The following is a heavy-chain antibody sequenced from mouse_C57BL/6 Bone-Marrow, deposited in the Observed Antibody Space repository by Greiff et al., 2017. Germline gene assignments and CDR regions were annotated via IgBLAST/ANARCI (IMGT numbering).Heavy chain of an antibody. V-gene: IGHV1-58*01. Sequence: EVQLVESGAELVRPGSSVKMSCKTSGYTFTSYGINWVKQRPGQGLEWIGYIYIGNGYTEYNEKFKGKATLTSDTSSSTAYMQLSSLTSEDSAIYFCAVTTVVANYAMDYWGQGTSVTVSS. CDR3: AVTTVVANYAMDY. CDR2: IYIGNGYT. J-gene: IGHJ4*01. CDR1: GYTFTSYG. D-gene: IGHD1-1*01.